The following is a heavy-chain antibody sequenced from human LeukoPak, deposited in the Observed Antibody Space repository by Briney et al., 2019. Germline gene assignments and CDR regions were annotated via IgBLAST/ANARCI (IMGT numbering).Heavy chain of an antibody. Sequence: PSETLSLTCTVSGGSISSGGYYWSWIRQHPGKGLQWIGYIYYSGSTYYNPSLKSRVTISVDTSKNQFSLKLSSVTAADTAVYHCARDKEVRGVSYYYYYGMDVWGQGTTVTVSS. CDR2: IYYSGST. CDR1: GGSISSGGYY. D-gene: IGHD3-10*01. J-gene: IGHJ6*02. CDR3: ARDKEVRGVSYYYYYGMDV. V-gene: IGHV4-31*03.